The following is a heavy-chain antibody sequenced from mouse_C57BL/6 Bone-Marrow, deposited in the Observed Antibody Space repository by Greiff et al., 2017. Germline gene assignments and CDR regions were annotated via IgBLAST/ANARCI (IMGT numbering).Heavy chain of an antibody. CDR3: ADYYGSSYPYWYFDV. Sequence: QVQLQQPGAELVKPGASVKLSCKASGYTFTSYWMQWVKQRPGQGLEWIGEIDPSDSYTNYNQKFKGKATLTVDTSSGTAYMQLSSLTSEDSAVYYCADYYGSSYPYWYFDVWGTGTTVTVSS. V-gene: IGHV1-50*01. CDR2: IDPSDSYT. D-gene: IGHD1-1*01. J-gene: IGHJ1*03. CDR1: GYTFTSYW.